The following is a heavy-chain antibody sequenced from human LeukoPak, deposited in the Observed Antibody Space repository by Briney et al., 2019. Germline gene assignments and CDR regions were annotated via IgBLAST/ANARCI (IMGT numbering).Heavy chain of an antibody. J-gene: IGHJ4*02. V-gene: IGHV4-61*01. D-gene: IGHD4-17*01. CDR2: IYYSGST. CDR1: GGSVSSGSYY. Sequence: SETLSLTCTVSGGSVSSGSYYWSWIRQPPGKGLEWIGYIYYSGSTNYNPSLKSRVTISVDTSKNQFSLKLSSVTAADTAVYYCARDTVTTEVFDYWGQGTPVTVSS. CDR3: ARDTVTTEVFDY.